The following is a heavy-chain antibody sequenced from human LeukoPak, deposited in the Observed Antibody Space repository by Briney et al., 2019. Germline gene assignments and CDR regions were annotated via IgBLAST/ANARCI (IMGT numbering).Heavy chain of an antibody. D-gene: IGHD3-10*01. Sequence: ASVKVSCKASGYTFTSYGISWVRQAPGQGLEWMGWISAYNGNTNYAQKLQGRVTMTTDTSTSTAYMELRSLRSDDTAVYYCAKAPPFGWGSYYFDSGGRGPRAPVPS. J-gene: IGHJ4*02. CDR3: AKAPPFGWGSYYFDS. CDR1: GYTFTSYG. V-gene: IGHV1-18*01. CDR2: ISAYNGNT.